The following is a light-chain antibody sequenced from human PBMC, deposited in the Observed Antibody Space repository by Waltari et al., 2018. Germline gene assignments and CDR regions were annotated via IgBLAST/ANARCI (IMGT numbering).Light chain of an antibody. CDR2: YAS. V-gene: IGKV1-33*01. CDR1: QDISNY. Sequence: DIQMTQSPSSLSASVGDRVTITCQASQDISNYLNWYQQKPGKAPKLLIYYASNLETGVPSRFSGSGSGTDFTFTISSLQPEDIATYYCQQYDNLLPTFGGGTKVEIK. CDR3: QQYDNLLPT. J-gene: IGKJ4*01.